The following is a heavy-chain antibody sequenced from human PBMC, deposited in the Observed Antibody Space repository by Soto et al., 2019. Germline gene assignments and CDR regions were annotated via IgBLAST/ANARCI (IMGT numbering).Heavy chain of an antibody. V-gene: IGHV1-18*01. D-gene: IGHD5-18*01. CDR1: GYTFTSYG. CDR2: ISAYNGNT. J-gene: IGHJ4*02. CDR3: ARVPDTAHSTLLPLDY. Sequence: QVQLVQSGAEVKKPGASVKVPCKASGYTFTSYGISWVRQAPGQGLEWMGWISAYNGNTNYAQKLQGRVTMTTDTSTSTAYMELRSLRSDDTAVYYCARVPDTAHSTLLPLDYWGQGTLVTVSS.